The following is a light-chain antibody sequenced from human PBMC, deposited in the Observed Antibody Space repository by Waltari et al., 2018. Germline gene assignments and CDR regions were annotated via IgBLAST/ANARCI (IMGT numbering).Light chain of an antibody. V-gene: IGLV2-14*03. J-gene: IGLJ2*01. Sequence: QSALTQPASVSGSPGQSITISCTGTSSDVGRYHYVSWYQQPSGKVPKVIIYDVSNRPSGVSNRFSGSKSGNTASLTISGLQAEDEADYYCSLYTTSSVLFGGGTKLTVL. CDR1: SSDVGRYHY. CDR2: DVS. CDR3: SLYTTSSVL.